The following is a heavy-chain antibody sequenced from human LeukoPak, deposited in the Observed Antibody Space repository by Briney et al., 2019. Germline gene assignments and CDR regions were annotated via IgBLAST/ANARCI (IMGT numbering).Heavy chain of an antibody. CDR1: GGTFSSYA. V-gene: IGHV1-69*05. CDR2: IIPIFGTA. D-gene: IGHD5-18*01. Sequence: SVKVSCKASGGTFSSYAISWVRQAPGQGLEWMGRIIPIFGTANYAQKFQGRVTVTTDESTSTAYMELSSLRSEDTAVYYCARGKDTAMVIDYWAREPWSPSPQ. CDR3: ARGKDTAMVIDY. J-gene: IGHJ4*02.